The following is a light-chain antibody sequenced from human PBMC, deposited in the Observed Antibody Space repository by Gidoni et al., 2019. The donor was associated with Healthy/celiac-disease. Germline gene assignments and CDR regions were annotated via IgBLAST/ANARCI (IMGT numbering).Light chain of an antibody. CDR2: DAS. CDR1: PSVSSY. Sequence: LVFTQSPATLSLSPGERAPLSCRASPSVSSYLAWYQQKPGQAPRLLISDASNRATGIPARFSGSGSGTDFTLTISSLEPEDFAVYYCQQRSNWPPTFGPGTKVDIK. V-gene: IGKV3-11*01. J-gene: IGKJ3*01. CDR3: QQRSNWPPT.